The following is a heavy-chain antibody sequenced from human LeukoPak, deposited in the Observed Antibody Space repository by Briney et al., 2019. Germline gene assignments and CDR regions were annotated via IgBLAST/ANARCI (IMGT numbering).Heavy chain of an antibody. V-gene: IGHV1-18*01. D-gene: IGHD3-22*01. CDR2: ISAYNGNT. J-gene: IGHJ3*02. CDR3: ARGVSSGYWRADAFDI. CDR1: GYTFTSYG. Sequence: GASVKVSCKASGYTFTSYGISWVRQAPGQGLEWMGWISAYNGNTNYAQKLQGRVTMTTDTSTSTAYMELRSLRSDNTAVYYCARGVSSGYWRADAFDIWGQGTMVTVSS.